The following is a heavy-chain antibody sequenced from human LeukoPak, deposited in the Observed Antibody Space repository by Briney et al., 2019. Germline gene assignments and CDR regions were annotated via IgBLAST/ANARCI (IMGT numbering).Heavy chain of an antibody. D-gene: IGHD2-15*01. CDR3: ALVPGGNYMDL. J-gene: IGHJ6*03. V-gene: IGHV4-38-2*01. CDR2: CYHGGNT. CDR1: SYSISRGYY. Sequence: ASETLTLTCGVSSYSISRGYYWGWIRQPPGNGLEWIGCCYHGGNTYYNPSLKSRVTISVDTSKNQFSLKLSSVTAADTAVHYCALVPGGNYMDLWGKGTTVTVSS.